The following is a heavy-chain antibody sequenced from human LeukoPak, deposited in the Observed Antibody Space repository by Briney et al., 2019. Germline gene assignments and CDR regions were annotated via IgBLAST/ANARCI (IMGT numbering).Heavy chain of an antibody. J-gene: IGHJ4*02. CDR1: GFIFSSYS. CDR2: ISSSTSYI. Sequence: GGSLRLSCAASGFIFSSYSMNWVRQAPGKGLEWVSSISSSTSYIYYADSVKGRFTISRDNSKNTLYLQMNSLRAEDTAVYYCAKDRRCSGGSCYIYDYWGQGTLVTVSS. V-gene: IGHV3-21*04. CDR3: AKDRRCSGGSCYIYDY. D-gene: IGHD2-15*01.